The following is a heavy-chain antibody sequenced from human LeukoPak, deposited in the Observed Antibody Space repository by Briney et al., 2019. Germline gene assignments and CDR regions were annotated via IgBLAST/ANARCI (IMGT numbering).Heavy chain of an antibody. CDR2: IWYDGSNK. D-gene: IGHD3-9*01. Sequence: GGSLRLSCAASGFTFSSYGMHWVRQAPGKGREWVAVIWYDGSNKYYADSVKGRFTISRDNSKNTLYMQMNSLRAEDTAVYYCARGPQDYDILTGFDYWGQGTLVTVSS. CDR1: GFTFSSYG. V-gene: IGHV3-33*01. CDR3: ARGPQDYDILTGFDY. J-gene: IGHJ4*02.